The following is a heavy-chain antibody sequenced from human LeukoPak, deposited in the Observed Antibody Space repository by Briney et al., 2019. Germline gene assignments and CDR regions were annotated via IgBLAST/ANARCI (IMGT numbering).Heavy chain of an antibody. V-gene: IGHV3-33*01. CDR1: GFTFKNHG. CDR2: IWYDGSNK. Sequence: GGSLRLSCAASGFTFKNHGMHWVRQAPGKGLEWVAVIWYDGSNKYYADSVKGRFIISRDNSRNTLYLQLSSLRAEDTAVYYCVRGADNKAFDSWGQGTLVSVSS. J-gene: IGHJ4*02. D-gene: IGHD1-14*01. CDR3: VRGADNKAFDS.